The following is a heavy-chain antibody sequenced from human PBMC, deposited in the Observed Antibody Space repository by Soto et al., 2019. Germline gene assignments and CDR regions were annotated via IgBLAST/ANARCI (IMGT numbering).Heavy chain of an antibody. CDR1: GFAFSRYS. J-gene: IGHJ4*02. Sequence: DVQLLESGGDLVQPGGSLRLSCAASGFAFSRYSMSWVRQPPGKGLEWVSGISGTGYSTYYIASVRGRFTISRDNSRNTLYLHMDGLTGEEPGAYYCARCLGDTWNEHNFYYWGRGTLATVSS. D-gene: IGHD1-20*01. V-gene: IGHV3-23*01. CDR2: ISGTGYST. CDR3: ARCLGDTWNEHNFYY.